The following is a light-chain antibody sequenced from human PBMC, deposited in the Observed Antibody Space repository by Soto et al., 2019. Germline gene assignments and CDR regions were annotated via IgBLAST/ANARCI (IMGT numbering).Light chain of an antibody. CDR2: KAS. CDR1: QSISSW. V-gene: IGKV1-5*03. Sequence: DIQMTQSPSTLSASVGDRVTITCRASQSISSWLAWYQQKPGKAPKLLIYKASSLESGVPSRFSGGGSGTEFTLTSSSLQPDDFATYYCQQYKYSRTFGQGTKVEIK. J-gene: IGKJ1*01. CDR3: QQYKYSRT.